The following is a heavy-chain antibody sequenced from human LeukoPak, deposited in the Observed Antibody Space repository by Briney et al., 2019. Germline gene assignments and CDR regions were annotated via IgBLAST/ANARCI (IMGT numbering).Heavy chain of an antibody. D-gene: IGHD5-18*01. V-gene: IGHV4-61*02. CDR2: VQPTGNT. CDR1: NGHNNNGSYY. CDR3: ARGQLWLDY. Sequence: SETLSLTCTASNGHNNNGSYYWSWIRQPAGKGLEWVGRVQPTGNTMYNPSLKSRVTISVDTSKNQFSLRLTSVTAADTAVYYCARGQLWLDYWGQGTLVTVSS. J-gene: IGHJ4*02.